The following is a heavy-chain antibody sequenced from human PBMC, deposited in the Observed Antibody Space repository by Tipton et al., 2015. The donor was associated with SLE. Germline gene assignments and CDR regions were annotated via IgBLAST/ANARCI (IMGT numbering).Heavy chain of an antibody. Sequence: TLSLTCTVSGGSISTYYWSWIRQSAGKGLEWIGEINQSGSANYNPSLKSRLVMSIDASKNQFSLKLTSVTAADTAVYYCARDLKFLDFWGQGTLVTVSS. J-gene: IGHJ4*02. CDR2: INQSGSA. V-gene: IGHV4-34*09. CDR3: ARDLKFLDF. CDR1: GGSISTYY.